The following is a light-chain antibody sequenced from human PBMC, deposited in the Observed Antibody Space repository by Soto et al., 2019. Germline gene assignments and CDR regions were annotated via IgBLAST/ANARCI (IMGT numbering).Light chain of an antibody. CDR3: QVWDSSSGHRVV. CDR2: DDG. Sequence: SYELTQAPSVSVAPGQTARITCGGNNIAIKSVHWYQHKPGQAPVLVVYDDGDRPSGIPERFSGSNSGNTATLTITRVEAGYEADYHCQVWDSSSGHRVVFGGGTKLTVL. V-gene: IGLV3-21*02. CDR1: NIAIKS. J-gene: IGLJ2*01.